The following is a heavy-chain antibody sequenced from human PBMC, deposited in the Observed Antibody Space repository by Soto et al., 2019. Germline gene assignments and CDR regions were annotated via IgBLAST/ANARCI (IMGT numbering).Heavy chain of an antibody. CDR3: ARDRGVVRSLGGYWFDP. Sequence: SETLSLTCTVSGGSISSYYWSWIRQPPGKGLEWIGYIYYSGSTNYNPSLKSRVTISVDTSKNQFSLKLSSVTAADTAVYYCARDRGVVRSLGGYWFDPWGQGTLVTVSS. D-gene: IGHD3-3*01. J-gene: IGHJ5*02. CDR2: IYYSGST. V-gene: IGHV4-59*01. CDR1: GGSISSYY.